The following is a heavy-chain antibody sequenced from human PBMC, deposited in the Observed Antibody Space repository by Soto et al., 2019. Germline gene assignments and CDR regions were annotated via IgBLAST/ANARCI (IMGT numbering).Heavy chain of an antibody. J-gene: IGHJ4*02. CDR3: ARESIAVAGTQFDY. D-gene: IGHD6-19*01. V-gene: IGHV1-3*01. CDR1: GYTFTSYA. CDR2: INAGNGNT. Sequence: QVQLVQSGAEVKKPGASVKVSCKASGYTFTSYAMHWVRQAPGQRLEWMGWINAGNGNTKYSQKFQGRVTITRDTSAGTAYMELRSLRSEDTAVYYCARESIAVAGTQFDYWGQGTLVTVSS.